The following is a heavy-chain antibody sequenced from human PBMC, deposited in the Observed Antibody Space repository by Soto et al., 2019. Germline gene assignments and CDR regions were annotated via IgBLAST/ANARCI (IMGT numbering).Heavy chain of an antibody. CDR2: IYYSGST. D-gene: IGHD3-16*01. CDR3: ARPMGDNWFDP. CDR1: GGSISSYY. Sequence: SETLSLTCTVSGGSISSYYWSWIRQPPGKGLEWIGYIYYSGSTNYNPSLKSRVTMSVDTSKNKFSLKLSSLTAADTAVYYCARPMGDNWFDPWGQGTLVTVSS. V-gene: IGHV4-59*01. J-gene: IGHJ5*02.